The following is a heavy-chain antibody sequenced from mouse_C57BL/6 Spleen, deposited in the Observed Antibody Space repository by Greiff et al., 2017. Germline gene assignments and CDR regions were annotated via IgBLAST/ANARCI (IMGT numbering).Heavy chain of an antibody. D-gene: IGHD3-2*02. J-gene: IGHJ2*01. CDR3: ARLLTAQAYYFDY. CDR2: ISGGGGNT. V-gene: IGHV5-9*01. CDR1: GFTFSSYT. Sequence: EVQVVESGGGLVKPGGSLKLSCAASGFTFSSYTMSWVRQTPEKRLEWVATISGGGGNTYYPDSVKGRFTIPRDNAKNTLYLQMSSLRSEDTALYYCARLLTAQAYYFDYWGQGTTLTVSS.